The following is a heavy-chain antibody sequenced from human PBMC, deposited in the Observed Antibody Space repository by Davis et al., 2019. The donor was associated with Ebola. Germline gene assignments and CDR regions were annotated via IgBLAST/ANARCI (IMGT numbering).Heavy chain of an antibody. V-gene: IGHV3-33*01. CDR2: IWYDGSNK. CDR3: ARGRGYSSN. CDR1: GFTFSSYG. Sequence: PGGSLRLSCAASGFTFSSYGMHWVRQAPGKGLEWVAVIWYDGSNKYYADSVKDRFTISRDNSKNTLYLQMNSLRSEDTAVYYCARGRGYSSNWGQGTLVTVSS. D-gene: IGHD5-12*01. J-gene: IGHJ4*02.